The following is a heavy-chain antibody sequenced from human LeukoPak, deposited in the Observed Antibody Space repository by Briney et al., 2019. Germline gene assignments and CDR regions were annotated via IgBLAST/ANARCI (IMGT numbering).Heavy chain of an antibody. Sequence: GGSLRLSCAASGFTVSSKYMSWVRQAPGKGLEWVSAITAGGDGTYYADSVKGRFTISRDNSKNTLYLQMNSLRAEDTAVYYCAKNYYGSGSLRRGDAFDIWGQGTMVTVSS. CDR3: AKNYYGSGSLRRGDAFDI. CDR2: ITAGGDGT. D-gene: IGHD3-10*01. V-gene: IGHV3-23*01. J-gene: IGHJ3*02. CDR1: GFTVSSKY.